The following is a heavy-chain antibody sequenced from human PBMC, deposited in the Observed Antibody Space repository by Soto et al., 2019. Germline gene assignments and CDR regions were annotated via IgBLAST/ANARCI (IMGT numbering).Heavy chain of an antibody. CDR2: IYYSGST. Sequence: SSETLSLTCTVSGGSISSGDYYWSWIRQPPGKGLEWIGYIYYSGSTYYNPSLKSRVTISVDTSKNQFSLKLSSVTAADTAVYYCARDRGLDCSSTSCYRLGNWFDPWGQGTLVTVSS. V-gene: IGHV4-30-4*01. J-gene: IGHJ5*02. CDR3: ARDRGLDCSSTSCYRLGNWFDP. D-gene: IGHD2-2*02. CDR1: GGSISSGDYY.